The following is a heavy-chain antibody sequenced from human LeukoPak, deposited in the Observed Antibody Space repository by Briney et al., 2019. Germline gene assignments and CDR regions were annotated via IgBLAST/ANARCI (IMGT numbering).Heavy chain of an antibody. CDR1: GGSISSSSYY. CDR3: ARRTYYYDSSGYSVFDY. D-gene: IGHD3-22*01. Sequence: SETLSLTRTVSGGSISSSSYYWGWIRQPPGKGLEWIGSIYYSGSTYYNPSLKSRVTISVDTSKNQFSLNLSSVTAADTAVYYCARRTYYYDSSGYSVFDYWGQGTLVTVSS. CDR2: IYYSGST. J-gene: IGHJ4*02. V-gene: IGHV4-39*07.